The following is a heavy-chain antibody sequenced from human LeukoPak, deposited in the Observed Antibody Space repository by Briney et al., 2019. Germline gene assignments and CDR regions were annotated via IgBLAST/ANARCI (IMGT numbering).Heavy chain of an antibody. CDR3: AKTDRRIAAAGDIDY. J-gene: IGHJ4*02. Sequence: GGSLRLSSAASGFTFSSYAMSWVRQAPGKGLGWVSAISGSGGSTYYADSVKGRFTISRDNSKNTLYLQMNSLRAEDTAVYYCAKTDRRIAAAGDIDYWGQGTLVTVSS. CDR2: ISGSGGST. CDR1: GFTFSSYA. V-gene: IGHV3-23*01. D-gene: IGHD6-13*01.